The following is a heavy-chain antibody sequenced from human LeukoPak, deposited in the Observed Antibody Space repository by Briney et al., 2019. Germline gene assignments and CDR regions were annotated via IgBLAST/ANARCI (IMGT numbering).Heavy chain of an antibody. V-gene: IGHV1-46*01. Sequence: ASVKASCKASGYTFTSYGISWVRQAPGQGLEWMGILNPRGGSTGYAQKFQGRITMTTDMSTRTVYMELSSLESEDTAVYYCARRDCVGDCYSNWFDPWGQGTLVTVSS. J-gene: IGHJ5*02. D-gene: IGHD2-21*02. CDR2: LNPRGGST. CDR3: ARRDCVGDCYSNWFDP. CDR1: GYTFTSYG.